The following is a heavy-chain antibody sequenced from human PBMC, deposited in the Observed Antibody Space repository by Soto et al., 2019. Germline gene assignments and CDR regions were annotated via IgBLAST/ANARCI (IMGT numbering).Heavy chain of an antibody. J-gene: IGHJ5*02. CDR1: GYTLTRYT. CDR2: INPDNGNT. V-gene: IGHV1-3*01. CDR3: ARGIATGQLDP. Sequence: ASVEVSCKASGYTLTRYTMNWVRQAPGQRLEWMGWINPDNGNTKSSQKFQDRVIITRDTSASTAYMDLSSLRSEDTAVYYCARGIATGQLDPWGQGTLVTVSS. D-gene: IGHD2-15*01.